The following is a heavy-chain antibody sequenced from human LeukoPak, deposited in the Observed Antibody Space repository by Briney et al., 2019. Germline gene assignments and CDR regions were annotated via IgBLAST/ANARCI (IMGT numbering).Heavy chain of an antibody. D-gene: IGHD4-23*01. V-gene: IGHV3-21*01. CDR1: GFTFSSYW. Sequence: GGSLRLSCAASGFTFSSYWMSWVRQAPGKGLEWVSSISSSSSYIYYADSVKGRFTISRDNAKNSLYLQMNSLRAEDTAVYYCASSVAFDAFDIWGQGTMVTVSS. J-gene: IGHJ3*02. CDR3: ASSVAFDAFDI. CDR2: ISSSSSYI.